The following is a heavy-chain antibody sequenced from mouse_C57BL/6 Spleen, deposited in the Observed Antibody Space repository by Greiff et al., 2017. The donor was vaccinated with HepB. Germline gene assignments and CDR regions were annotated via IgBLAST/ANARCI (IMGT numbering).Heavy chain of an antibody. CDR3: VRHGDYDEVVAY. Sequence: EVQGVESGGGLVQPKGSLKLSCAASGFSFNTYAMNWVRQAPGKGLEWVARIRSKSNNYATYYADSVKDRFTISRDDSESMLYLQMNNLKTEDTAMYYCVRHGDYDEVVAYWGQGTLVTVSA. J-gene: IGHJ3*01. D-gene: IGHD2-4*01. CDR1: GFSFNTYA. CDR2: IRSKSNNYAT. V-gene: IGHV10-1*01.